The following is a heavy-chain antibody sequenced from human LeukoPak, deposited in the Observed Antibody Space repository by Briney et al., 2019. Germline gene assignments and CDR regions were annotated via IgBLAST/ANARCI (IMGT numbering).Heavy chain of an antibody. Sequence: GGSLRLSCAASGFTFSSYWMHWVRQAPGKGLVWVSRINSDGSSTSYADSVKGRFTISRDNAKNTLYLQMNSLRAEDTAVYYCAREAGHADAFDIWGQGAMVTVSS. CDR1: GFTFSSYW. V-gene: IGHV3-74*01. J-gene: IGHJ3*02. CDR2: INSDGSST. CDR3: AREAGHADAFDI.